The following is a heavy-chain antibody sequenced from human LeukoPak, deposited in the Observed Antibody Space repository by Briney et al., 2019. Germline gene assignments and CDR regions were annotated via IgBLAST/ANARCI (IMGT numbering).Heavy chain of an antibody. CDR3: AKDYETVTTVVDY. CDR1: GFTFSSYA. D-gene: IGHD4-17*01. CDR2: ISGSGGST. J-gene: IGHJ4*02. V-gene: IGHV3-23*01. Sequence: PGGSLRLSCATSGFTFSSYAMSWVRQAPGKGLEWVSSISGSGGSTHYADSVKGRFTISRDNSKNTLYLQMNSLRAEDTAVYYCAKDYETVTTVVDYWGQGNLVTVSS.